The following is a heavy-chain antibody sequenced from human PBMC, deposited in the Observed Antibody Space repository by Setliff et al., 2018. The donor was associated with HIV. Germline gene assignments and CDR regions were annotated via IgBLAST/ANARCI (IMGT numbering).Heavy chain of an antibody. J-gene: IGHJ4*02. V-gene: IGHV1-69*06. CDR2: ILPMYGTT. CDR1: RGTFNRYT. CDR3: ARGHYDSSGYLYYFDF. Sequence: SVKVSCKASRGTFNRYTISWVRQAPGQGLEWMGGILPMYGTTKYAKKFQGRVAITADKSTSTAYMELSRLRSEDTAVYYCARGHYDSSGYLYYFDFWGQGTLVTVSS. D-gene: IGHD3-22*01.